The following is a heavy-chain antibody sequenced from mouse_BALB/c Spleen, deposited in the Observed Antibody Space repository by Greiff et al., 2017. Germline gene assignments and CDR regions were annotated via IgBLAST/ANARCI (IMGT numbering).Heavy chain of an antibody. V-gene: IGHV1-69*01. CDR2: IDTSDSYT. CDR3: ARWTTMITNYFDY. CDR1: GYTFTDYW. D-gene: IGHD2-4*01. J-gene: IGHJ2*01. Sequence: QVQLQQPGAELVMPGASVKMSCKASGYTFTDYWMHWVKQRPGQGLEWIGAIDTSDSYTSYNQKFKGKATLTVDESSSTAYMQLSSLTSEDSAVYYCARWTTMITNYFDYWGQGTTLTVSS.